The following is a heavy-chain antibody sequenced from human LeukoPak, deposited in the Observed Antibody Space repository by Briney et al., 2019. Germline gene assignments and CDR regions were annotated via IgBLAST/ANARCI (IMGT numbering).Heavy chain of an antibody. CDR1: GGSISSYY. J-gene: IGHJ3*02. D-gene: IGHD3-3*01. CDR3: ARGTILVAFDI. Sequence: ASETLSLTCTVSGGSISSYYWSWTRQPPGKGLEWIGYIYYSGSTNYNPPLKSRVTISVDTSKNQFSLKLSSVTAADTAVYYCARGTILVAFDIWGQGTMVTVSS. V-gene: IGHV4-59*01. CDR2: IYYSGST.